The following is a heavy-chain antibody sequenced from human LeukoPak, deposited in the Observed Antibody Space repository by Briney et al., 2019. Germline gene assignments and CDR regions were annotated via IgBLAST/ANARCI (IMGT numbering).Heavy chain of an antibody. J-gene: IGHJ5*02. V-gene: IGHV4-34*01. Sequence: SETLSLTCAVYGGSFSGYYWSWIRQPPGKGLEWIGEINHSGSTNYNPSLKSRVTISVDTSKNQFSLKPSSVTAADTAVYYCARETYYDSSGRWFDPWGQGTLVTVSS. CDR2: INHSGST. CDR3: ARETYYDSSGRWFDP. CDR1: GGSFSGYY. D-gene: IGHD3-22*01.